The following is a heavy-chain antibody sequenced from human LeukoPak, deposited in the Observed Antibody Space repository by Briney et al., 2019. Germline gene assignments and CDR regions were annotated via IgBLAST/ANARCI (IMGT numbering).Heavy chain of an antibody. CDR1: GGSIRSYY. CDR2: IYYSGST. Sequence: PPETLSLTCTVSGGSIRSYYWSWIRQPPGKGLEWIGYIYYSGSTNYNPSLKSRVTISVDTSKNQFSLKLSSVTAADTAVYYCARDSYYYDSSGFQLDIWGQGTMVTVSS. CDR3: ARDSYYYDSSGFQLDI. J-gene: IGHJ3*02. D-gene: IGHD3-22*01. V-gene: IGHV4-59*01.